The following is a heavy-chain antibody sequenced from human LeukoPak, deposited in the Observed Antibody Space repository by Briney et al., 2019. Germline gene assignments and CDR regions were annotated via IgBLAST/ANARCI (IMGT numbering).Heavy chain of an antibody. D-gene: IGHD2-2*01. CDR1: GFTFSNYSIN. J-gene: IGHJ5*02. V-gene: IGHV4-59*05. CDR2: IYYSGST. CDR3: AAYCSSTSCYGGPNWFDP. Sequence: GSLRLSCAGSGFTFSNYSINWVRQAPEKGLEGIGSIYYSGSTYYNPSLKSRVTISVDTSKNQFSLKLSSVTAADTAVYYCAAYCSSTSCYGGPNWFDPWGQGTLVTVSS.